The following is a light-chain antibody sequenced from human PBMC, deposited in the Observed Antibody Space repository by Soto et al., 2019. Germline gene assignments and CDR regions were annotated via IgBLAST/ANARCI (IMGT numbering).Light chain of an antibody. CDR2: AAS. J-gene: IGKJ4*01. CDR3: TTYKSANLN. Sequence: IQMTHSPSSLSASVGDRVAVTCRASQGISNYLAWYQQKPGKVPKLLIYAASTLQSGVPSRFSGSGSVTDFTTTIRSMPPADVATYYCTTYKSANLNFGGGT. CDR1: QGISNY. V-gene: IGKV1-27*01.